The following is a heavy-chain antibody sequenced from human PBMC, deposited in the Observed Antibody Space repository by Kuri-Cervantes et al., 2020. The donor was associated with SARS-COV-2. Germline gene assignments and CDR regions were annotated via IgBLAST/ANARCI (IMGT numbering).Heavy chain of an antibody. V-gene: IGHV3-7*01. CDR1: GFTLSSYW. D-gene: IGHD3-22*01. J-gene: IGHJ4*02. Sequence: GGFRRLSCAASGFTLSSYWMSWVRQVPGKGLEWVANIKQDGSEKYYVSSVKGRFTISRDNAKNSLYLKMNSLRAEDTAVYYCARDLGYYYDSSGYYDLGYWGQGTLVTVSS. CDR3: ARDLGYYYDSSGYYDLGY. CDR2: IKQDGSEK.